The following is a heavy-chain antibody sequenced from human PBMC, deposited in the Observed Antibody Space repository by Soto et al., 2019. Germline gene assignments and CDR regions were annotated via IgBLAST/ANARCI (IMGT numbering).Heavy chain of an antibody. V-gene: IGHV3-11*01. J-gene: IGHJ4*02. Sequence: QVQLVESGGGLVKPGGSLRLSCAASAFIISDYYMSWIRQAPGKGLEWVSYISGSGTTIYYADSVKGRFTISRDNAKNSLYLQMSSLRAEDTAVYYCAGVGCSGGSCPLDYWGQGTLVTVSS. CDR2: ISGSGTTI. CDR3: AGVGCSGGSCPLDY. CDR1: AFIISDYY. D-gene: IGHD2-15*01.